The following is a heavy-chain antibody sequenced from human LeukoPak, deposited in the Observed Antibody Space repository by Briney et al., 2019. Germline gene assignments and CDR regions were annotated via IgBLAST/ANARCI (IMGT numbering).Heavy chain of an antibody. CDR3: VRDGVDTAMAL. CDR1: GGSISSSSYY. D-gene: IGHD5-18*01. Sequence: AETLSLTCTVSGGSISSSSYYWGWIRPPPGKGLEWIGSIYYSGSTYYNPSLKSRLTTSVDTSKNQFSLKRSSVTAADTAVYYCVRDGVDTAMALWGQGTLVTVSS. J-gene: IGHJ4*02. V-gene: IGHV4-39*07. CDR2: IYYSGST.